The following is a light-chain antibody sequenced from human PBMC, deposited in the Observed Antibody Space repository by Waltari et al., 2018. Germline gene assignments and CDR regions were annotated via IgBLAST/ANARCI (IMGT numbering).Light chain of an antibody. CDR2: INSDGSH. V-gene: IGLV4-69*01. J-gene: IGLJ3*02. CDR3: QTGGHGSWV. Sequence: QLVLTQSPSASASLGASVKLTCTLSSGYSSNIVAWHQQQPEKGPRYLMKINSDGSHNKGDEIPDRFSGSSCGAERYLTIASVQPEDEADYYCQTGGHGSWVFGGGTTLTVL. CDR1: SGYSSNI.